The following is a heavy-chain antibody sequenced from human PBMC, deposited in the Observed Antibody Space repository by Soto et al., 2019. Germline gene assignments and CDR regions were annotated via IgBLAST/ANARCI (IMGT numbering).Heavy chain of an antibody. J-gene: IGHJ6*02. CDR1: GYTFTGYY. V-gene: IGHV1-2*04. CDR3: ARDRWAVYDLETIETHYGMDV. Sequence: ASVKVSCKASGYTFTGYYMHWVRQAPGQGLEWMGWINPNSGGTNYAQKFQGWVTMTRDTSISTAYMELSRLRSDDTAVYYCARDRWAVYDLETIETHYGMDVWGQGTTVTVSS. D-gene: IGHD5-12*01. CDR2: INPNSGGT.